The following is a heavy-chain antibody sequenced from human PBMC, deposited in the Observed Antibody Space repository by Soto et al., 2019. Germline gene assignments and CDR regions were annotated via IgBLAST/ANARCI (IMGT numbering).Heavy chain of an antibody. D-gene: IGHD1-26*01. CDR3: ARGSTAEADF. V-gene: IGHV1-18*01. CDR2: ASPLSATT. J-gene: IGHJ4*02. CDR1: GYTFTGYG. Sequence: QAQLVQSGAEVKEPGASVKVSCKASGYTFTGYGITWVRQAPGQGLEWMGWASPLSATTNYAPKFQGRVTMTTDTSTNRAYMELRRLRSDDTAVYYCARGSTAEADFWGQGTLVTGSS.